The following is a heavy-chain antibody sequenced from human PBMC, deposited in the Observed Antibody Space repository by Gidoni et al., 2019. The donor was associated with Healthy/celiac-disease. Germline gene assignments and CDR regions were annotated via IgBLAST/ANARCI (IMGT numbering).Heavy chain of an antibody. J-gene: IGHJ6*02. Sequence: QVQLQESGPGLVKPSGTLSLTCAVSGGSISSRNWWSWVRQPPGKGLEWIGEIYHSGSTNDNPSLKSRVTISVDKSKNQFSLKLSSVTAADTAVYYCARAPHGRNRGYYYYGMDVWGQGTTVTVSS. CDR1: GGSISSRNW. CDR2: IYHSGST. V-gene: IGHV4-4*02. CDR3: ARAPHGRNRGYYYYGMDV.